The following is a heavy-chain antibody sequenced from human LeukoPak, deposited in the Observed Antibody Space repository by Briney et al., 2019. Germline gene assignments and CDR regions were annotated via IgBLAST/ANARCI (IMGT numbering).Heavy chain of an antibody. CDR2: IYYSGST. J-gene: IGHJ6*03. CDR1: GDSISSYY. D-gene: IGHD3-16*01. CDR3: ARVLLETIGESGEVSYYYYMDV. Sequence: PSETLSLTCTVSGDSISSYYWSWIRQPPGKGLEWIGYIYYSGSTNYNPSLKSRVTISVDTSKNQFSLNLSSVTAADTAGYYCARVLLETIGESGEVSYYYYMDVWGKGATVTVS. V-gene: IGHV4-59*01.